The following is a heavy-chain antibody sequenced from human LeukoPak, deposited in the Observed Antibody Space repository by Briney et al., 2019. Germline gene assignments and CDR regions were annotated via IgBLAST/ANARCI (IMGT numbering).Heavy chain of an antibody. J-gene: IGHJ4*02. CDR2: ISSSSSDT. D-gene: IGHD5-24*01. Sequence: GGSLRLSCAASGFTFSDSYMSWIRQAPGKGLEWVSYISSSSSDTSYADSVKGRFTISRDNAKNSLYLQMNSLRAEDTAVYYCARGSRTIELGDDYWGQGTLVTVSS. V-gene: IGHV3-11*06. CDR1: GFTFSDSY. CDR3: ARGSRTIELGDDY.